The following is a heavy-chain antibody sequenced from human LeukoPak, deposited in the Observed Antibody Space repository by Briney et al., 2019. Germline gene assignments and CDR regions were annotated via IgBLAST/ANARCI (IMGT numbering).Heavy chain of an antibody. J-gene: IGHJ4*02. V-gene: IGHV1-2*02. CDR2: INPNSGGT. Sequence: ASVKVSCKASGYTFTGYYMHWVRQAPGQGLEWMGWINPNSGGTNYAQKFQGRVTMTRDTSISTAYMELSSLRSEDTAVYYCATAKTTVVTPVDYWGQGTLVTVSS. CDR3: ATAKTTVVTPVDY. D-gene: IGHD4-23*01. CDR1: GYTFTGYY.